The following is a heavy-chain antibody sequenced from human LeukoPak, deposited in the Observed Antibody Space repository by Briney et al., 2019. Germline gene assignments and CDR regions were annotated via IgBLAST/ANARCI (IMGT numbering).Heavy chain of an antibody. Sequence: SQTLSLTCTVAGGSIRSYYWSWIRQPPGKGLEWNGYIYYSGSTNYNPSLKSRVTISVDTSKDQFSLKLSSVTAADTAVYYCARRGEYRFGELVFSGWFDPWGQGTLVTVSS. CDR1: GGSIRSYY. CDR3: ARRGEYRFGELVFSGWFDP. CDR2: IYYSGST. D-gene: IGHD3-10*01. V-gene: IGHV4-59*08. J-gene: IGHJ5*02.